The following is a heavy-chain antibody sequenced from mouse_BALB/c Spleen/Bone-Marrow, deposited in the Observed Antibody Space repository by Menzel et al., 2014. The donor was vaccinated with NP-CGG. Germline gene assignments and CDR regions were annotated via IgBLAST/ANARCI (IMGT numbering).Heavy chain of an antibody. V-gene: IGHV14-3*02. Sequence: EVKLVESGAELVKPGASVKLSCTAPGFNIKDTYMHWVKQRPEQGLEWIGRIDPANGNTKYDPKFQGKATITADTSSNTAYLQLSSLTSEDTAVYYCARLGNYGPSYAMDYWGQGTSVTVSS. J-gene: IGHJ4*01. CDR2: IDPANGNT. CDR1: GFNIKDTY. CDR3: ARLGNYGPSYAMDY. D-gene: IGHD2-1*01.